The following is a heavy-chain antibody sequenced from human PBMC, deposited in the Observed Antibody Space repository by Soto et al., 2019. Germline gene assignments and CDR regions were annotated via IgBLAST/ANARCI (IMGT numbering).Heavy chain of an antibody. CDR3: ARHVDPSKRRTYGMDV. CDR1: GYSFTSYW. J-gene: IGHJ6*02. D-gene: IGHD5-12*01. V-gene: IGHV5-10-1*01. CDR2: IDPSDSYT. Sequence: GESLKISCKGSGYSFTSYWISGVRQMPGKGLEWMGRIDPSDSYTNYSPSFQGHVTISADKSISTAYLQWSSLKASDTAMYYCARHVDPSKRRTYGMDVWGQGTTVTVSS.